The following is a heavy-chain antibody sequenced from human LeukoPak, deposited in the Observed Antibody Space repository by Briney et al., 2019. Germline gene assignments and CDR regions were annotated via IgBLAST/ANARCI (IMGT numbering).Heavy chain of an antibody. D-gene: IGHD6-6*01. V-gene: IGHV3-23*01. Sequence: PGGSLRLSCAASGFTFSSYAMSWVRQAPGKGLEWVSAVSGSGGSTYYADSVKGRFTISRDNSKNMLYLQMNSLRAEDTAVYYCAKDGSESIAARPANYYHYYYMDVWGKGTTVTVSS. CDR3: AKDGSESIAARPANYYHYYYMDV. J-gene: IGHJ6*03. CDR1: GFTFSSYA. CDR2: VSGSGGST.